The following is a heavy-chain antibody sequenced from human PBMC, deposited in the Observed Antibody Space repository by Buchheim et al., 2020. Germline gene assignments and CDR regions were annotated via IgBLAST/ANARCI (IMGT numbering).Heavy chain of an antibody. V-gene: IGHV4-30-2*01. D-gene: IGHD3-10*01. Sequence: QLQLQESGSGLVKPSQTLSLTCDVSGGSISNGYYSWNWVRQPPGKGLEWIGEINHSGSTNYSPSLKSRVTIPEERSKNQFSLKLSSMTAADTAVYYCARAGGRFGELFESWFDSWGQGSL. CDR1: GGSISNGYYS. J-gene: IGHJ5*01. CDR3: ARAGGRFGELFESWFDS. CDR2: INHSGST.